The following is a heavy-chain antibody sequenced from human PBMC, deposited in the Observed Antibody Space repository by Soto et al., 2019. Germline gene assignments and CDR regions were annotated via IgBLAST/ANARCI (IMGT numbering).Heavy chain of an antibody. CDR1: GYTFTSYA. V-gene: IGHV1-3*01. CDR2: INAGNGNT. Sequence: ASVKVSCKASGYTFTSYAMHWVRQAPGQRLEWMGWINAGNGNTKYSQKFQGRVTITRDTSASTAYMELSSLRSEDTAVYYCARDRSMIRDYPNWFDPWGQGTLVTVSS. D-gene: IGHD3-10*01. CDR3: ARDRSMIRDYPNWFDP. J-gene: IGHJ5*02.